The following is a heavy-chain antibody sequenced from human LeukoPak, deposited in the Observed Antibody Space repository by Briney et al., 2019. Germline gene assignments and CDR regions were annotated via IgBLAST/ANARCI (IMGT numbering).Heavy chain of an antibody. J-gene: IGHJ3*01. CDR1: ELSFKTYS. V-gene: IGHV3-21*01. CDR3: ARGFCSGGTCYRITGTFDV. Sequence: PGGSLRLSCAASELSFKTYSMNWLRQSPGKGLEWVASISLAGTYIDYADSVKGRFTISRDNGNNSLFLEMTSLRADDTAVYYCARGFCSGGTCYRITGTFDVWGHGTMVSVSS. CDR2: ISLAGTYI. D-gene: IGHD2-15*01.